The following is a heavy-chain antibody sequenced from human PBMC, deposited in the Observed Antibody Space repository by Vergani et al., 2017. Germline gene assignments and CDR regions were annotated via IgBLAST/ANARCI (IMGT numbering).Heavy chain of an antibody. Sequence: QVQLVQSGAEVKKPGSSVKVSCKASGGTFSSYTISWVRQAPGQGLEWMGRIIPILGIANYAQKFQGRVTITADKSTSTAYMERSSLRSEDTAVYYCARDEGYCSSTSCSLGYFDLWGRGTLVTVSS. CDR3: ARDEGYCSSTSCSLGYFDL. V-gene: IGHV1-69*08. CDR2: IIPILGIA. J-gene: IGHJ2*01. D-gene: IGHD2-2*01. CDR1: GGTFSSYT.